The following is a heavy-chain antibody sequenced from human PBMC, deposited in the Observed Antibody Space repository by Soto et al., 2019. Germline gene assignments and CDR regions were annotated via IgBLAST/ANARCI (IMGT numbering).Heavy chain of an antibody. CDR1: GGSINSGDYY. Sequence: SETLSLTCTVSGGSINSGDYYWTWVRQPPGKGLEWIGNIFHSGSTYYTPSLQSRVTISLDTSKNHFSLKLSSVTPADTAVYYCARDRYYGSGTYYNFYSGMDVWGQGTTVTXSS. CDR3: ARDRYYGSGTYYNFYSGMDV. CDR2: IFHSGST. D-gene: IGHD3-10*01. J-gene: IGHJ6*02. V-gene: IGHV4-30-4*01.